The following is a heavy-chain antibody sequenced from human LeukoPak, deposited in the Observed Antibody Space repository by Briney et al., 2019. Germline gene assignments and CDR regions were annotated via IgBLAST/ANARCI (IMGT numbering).Heavy chain of an antibody. J-gene: IGHJ4*02. V-gene: IGHV1-18*01. CDR3: ATGGYDSSGLYFDY. D-gene: IGHD3-22*01. CDR2: ISAYNGNT. CDR1: GYTFTSYG. Sequence: GASVKVSCKASGYTFTSYGISWVRQAPGQGLEWMGWISAYNGNTNYAQKFQGRVTMTEDTSTDTAYMELSSLRSEDTAVYYCATGGYDSSGLYFDYWGQGTLVTVSP.